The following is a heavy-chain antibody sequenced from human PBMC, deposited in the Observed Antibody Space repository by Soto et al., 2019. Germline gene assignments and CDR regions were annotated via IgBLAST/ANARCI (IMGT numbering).Heavy chain of an antibody. Sequence: EVQLVESWGGLVRPGGSLRLSCAVSGFTLSSNYITWVRQVPGQGLDWLSIFFGAGSTYYSDSVRGRFTISRDTSKNTLYLQMNNLRAEDTAVYYCARGASGHSYRSPTFDYWGQGTLVTVSS. V-gene: IGHV3-66*01. CDR1: GFTLSSNY. D-gene: IGHD3-16*02. CDR3: ARGASGHSYRSPTFDY. J-gene: IGHJ4*02. CDR2: FFGAGST.